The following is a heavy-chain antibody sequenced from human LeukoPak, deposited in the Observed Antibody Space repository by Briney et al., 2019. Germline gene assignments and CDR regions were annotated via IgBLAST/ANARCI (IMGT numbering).Heavy chain of an antibody. V-gene: IGHV4-34*01. J-gene: IGHJ4*02. CDR2: INHSGST. Sequence: SETLSLTCAVYGGSFSGYYWSWIRQPPGKGVEWIGEINHSGSTNYNPSLKSRVTISVDTSKNQFSLRLSSVTAADTAVYYCAAYSYGYLHYFDYWGQGTLVTVSS. D-gene: IGHD5-18*01. CDR1: GGSFSGYY. CDR3: AAYSYGYLHYFDY.